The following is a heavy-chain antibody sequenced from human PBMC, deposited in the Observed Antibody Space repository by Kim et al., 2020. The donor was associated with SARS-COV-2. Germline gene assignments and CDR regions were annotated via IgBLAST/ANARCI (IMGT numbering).Heavy chain of an antibody. V-gene: IGHV4-59*01. D-gene: IGHD1-26*01. CDR3: FRGVNRGGGYYFDY. CDR1: GGSISSYY. CDR2: IYYSGST. Sequence: SETLSLTCTVSGGSISSYYWSWIRQPPGKGLEWIGYIYYSGSTNYNPSLKSRVAISVDTSKKQFSLKLISVPAADTAVYYCFRGVNRGGGYYFDYWGQGT. J-gene: IGHJ4*02.